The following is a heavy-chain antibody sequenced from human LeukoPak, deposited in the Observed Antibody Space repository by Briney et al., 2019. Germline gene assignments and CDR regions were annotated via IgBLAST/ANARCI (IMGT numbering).Heavy chain of an antibody. CDR2: TSDRGDYT. CDR1: GFTVSLYY. Sequence: GGSLRLSCAASGFTVSLYYMTWVRQAPGKGLEWVSGTSDRGDYTYYADSVKGRFTISRDNSKNTLYLQMNSLRAEDTALYFCAKKAQYNGNYPLDYWGQGTLVTVSS. J-gene: IGHJ4*02. CDR3: AKKAQYNGNYPLDY. D-gene: IGHD1-26*01. V-gene: IGHV3-23*01.